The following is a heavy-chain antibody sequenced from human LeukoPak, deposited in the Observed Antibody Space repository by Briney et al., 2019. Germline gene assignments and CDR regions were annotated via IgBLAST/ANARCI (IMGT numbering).Heavy chain of an antibody. J-gene: IGHJ3*02. Sequence: SETLSLTCAVYGGSFNDYYWTWIRQPPGKGLEWIGEINHGGSTNSNPSLKSRVTISVDTSKNQFSLKLSSVTAADTAVYYCARGRGDIVVVPAAHDAFDIWGQGTMVTVSS. CDR1: GGSFNDYY. CDR3: ARGRGDIVVVPAAHDAFDI. D-gene: IGHD2-2*01. V-gene: IGHV4-34*01. CDR2: INHGGST.